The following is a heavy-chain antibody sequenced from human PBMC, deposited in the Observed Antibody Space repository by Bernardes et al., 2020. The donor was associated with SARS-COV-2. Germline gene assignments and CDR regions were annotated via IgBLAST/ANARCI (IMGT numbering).Heavy chain of an antibody. CDR1: GFTFTFYC. J-gene: IGHJ4*02. Sequence: SLSLSGAASGFTFTFYCMHWVRLGPRPGPVWVSLINVNGSSINYADSVQGRFTTSTDNARNTLYLEMNSLRAEDTAVYYCSRGSGNYYFDYWGQGTLVTVSS. D-gene: IGHD1-26*01. CDR3: SRGSGNYYFDY. CDR2: INVNGSSI. V-gene: IGHV3-74*01.